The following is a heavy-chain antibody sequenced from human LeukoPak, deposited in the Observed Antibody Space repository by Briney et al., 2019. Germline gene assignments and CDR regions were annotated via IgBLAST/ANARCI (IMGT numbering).Heavy chain of an antibody. J-gene: IGHJ4*02. V-gene: IGHV3-21*04. CDR1: GFTFSSYS. CDR2: ISSSSSYI. CDR3: AKAPHLYDFWSGYYVDY. Sequence: KPGGSLRLSCAASGFTFSSYSMNWVRQAPGKGLEWVSSISSSSSYIYYADSVKGRFTISRDNSKNTLYLQMNSLRTEDTAIYYCAKAPHLYDFWSGYYVDYWGQGTLVTVSS. D-gene: IGHD3-3*01.